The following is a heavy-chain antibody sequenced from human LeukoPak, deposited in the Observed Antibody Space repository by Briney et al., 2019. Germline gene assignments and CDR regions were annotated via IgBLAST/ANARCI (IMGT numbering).Heavy chain of an antibody. Sequence: GGSLRLSCAASGFTFSSYAMHWVRQAPGKGLEWVAFIRYDGSNKYYADSVKGRFTISRDNSKNTLYLQMNSLRAEDTAVYYCATLGAYSYGYFDYWGQGTLVTVSS. CDR3: ATLGAYSYGYFDY. J-gene: IGHJ4*02. D-gene: IGHD5-18*01. CDR1: GFTFSSYA. V-gene: IGHV3-30*02. CDR2: IRYDGSNK.